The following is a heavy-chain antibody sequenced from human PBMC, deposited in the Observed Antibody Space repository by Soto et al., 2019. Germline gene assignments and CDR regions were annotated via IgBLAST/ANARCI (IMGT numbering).Heavy chain of an antibody. Sequence: QVQLVQSGAEVKKPGSSVKVSCKASGGTFSSYTISWVRQAPGQGLEWMGRIIPILGIANYAQKFQGRVTITADKSTSTAYMELSSLRSEDTAVYYCARGSMVRGVQTNWFDPWGQGTLVTVSS. J-gene: IGHJ5*02. V-gene: IGHV1-69*02. CDR2: IIPILGIA. CDR3: ARGSMVRGVQTNWFDP. D-gene: IGHD3-10*01. CDR1: GGTFSSYT.